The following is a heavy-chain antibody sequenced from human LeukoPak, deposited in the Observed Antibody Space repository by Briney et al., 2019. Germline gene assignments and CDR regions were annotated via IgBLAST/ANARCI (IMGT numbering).Heavy chain of an antibody. V-gene: IGHV3-21*01. CDR2: ISSTSAYI. D-gene: IGHD5-18*01. CDR3: AREPTGIIL. Sequence: EGSLRLSCAASGFTFSSYSMNWVRQTPGKGLEWVSSISSTSAYIYYADSVKGRFTISRDNAKNSLYLQMNSLRVEDTAMYYCAREPTGIILWGQGTLVTVSS. J-gene: IGHJ4*02. CDR1: GFTFSSYS.